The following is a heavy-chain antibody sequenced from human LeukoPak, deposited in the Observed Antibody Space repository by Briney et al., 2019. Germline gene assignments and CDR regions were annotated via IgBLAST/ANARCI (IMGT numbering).Heavy chain of an antibody. V-gene: IGHV3-21*01. CDR3: ARDPYSGNYGTYYYYYMDV. D-gene: IGHD1-26*01. CDR1: GFTFSSYR. J-gene: IGHJ6*03. CDR2: ISSRSSYI. Sequence: GGSLRLSCAASGFTFSSYRMNWVRQAPGKGLERVSSISSRSSYIYYADSLKGRFTISRDNAKNSLYLNIHSLRAEDTAVYYCARDPYSGNYGTYYYYYMDVWGKGTTVTISS.